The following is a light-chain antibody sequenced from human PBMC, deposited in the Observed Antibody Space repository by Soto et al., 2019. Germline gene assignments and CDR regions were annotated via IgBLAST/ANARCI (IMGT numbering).Light chain of an antibody. Sequence: QSALTQPASVSGSPGQSITISCTGTSSDVGSYNLVPWYQQHPGKAPKLMIYEVSKRPSGVSNRFSGSKSGNTASLTISGLQAEDEADYYCCSYAGSSTYVFGTGTRSPS. CDR3: CSYAGSSTYV. CDR1: SSDVGSYNL. V-gene: IGLV2-23*02. J-gene: IGLJ1*01. CDR2: EVS.